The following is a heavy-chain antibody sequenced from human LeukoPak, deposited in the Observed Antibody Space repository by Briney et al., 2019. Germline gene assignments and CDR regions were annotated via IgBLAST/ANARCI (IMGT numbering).Heavy chain of an antibody. Sequence: VASVKVSCKASGYTFTSCDINWVRQATGQGLEWMGWMNPNSGNTGYAQKFQGRVTMTRNTSISTAYMELSSLRSEDTAVYYCARVRYYDFWSGYPSLYYYYYGMDVWGQGTTVTVSS. CDR1: GYTFTSCD. D-gene: IGHD3-3*01. J-gene: IGHJ6*02. CDR3: ARVRYYDFWSGYPSLYYYYYGMDV. V-gene: IGHV1-8*01. CDR2: MNPNSGNT.